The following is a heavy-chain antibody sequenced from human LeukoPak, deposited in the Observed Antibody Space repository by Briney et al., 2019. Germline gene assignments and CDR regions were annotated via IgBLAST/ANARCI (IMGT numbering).Heavy chain of an antibody. CDR1: GFTFSNYG. Sequence: SGGSLRLSCAASGFTFSNYGMHWVRQAPGKGLEWVTVISYDGSNKYYADSVKGRFTISRDNSKNTLYLQMNSLRAEDTAVYYCVKGYYDFDYWARGPWSPSPQ. CDR3: VKGYYDFDY. D-gene: IGHD3-3*01. J-gene: IGHJ4*02. V-gene: IGHV3-30*18. CDR2: ISYDGSNK.